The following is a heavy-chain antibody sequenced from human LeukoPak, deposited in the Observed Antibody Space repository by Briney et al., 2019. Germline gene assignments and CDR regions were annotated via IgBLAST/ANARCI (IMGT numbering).Heavy chain of an antibody. D-gene: IGHD3-22*01. Sequence: ASVKVSCKASGYTFTGYYMRWVRQAPGQGLEWMGWINPNSGGTNYAQKFQGRVTMTRDTSISTAYMELSRLRSDDTAVYYCARDREGYYYDSSGYYGYWGQGTLVTVSS. J-gene: IGHJ4*02. V-gene: IGHV1-2*02. CDR2: INPNSGGT. CDR1: GYTFTGYY. CDR3: ARDREGYYYDSSGYYGY.